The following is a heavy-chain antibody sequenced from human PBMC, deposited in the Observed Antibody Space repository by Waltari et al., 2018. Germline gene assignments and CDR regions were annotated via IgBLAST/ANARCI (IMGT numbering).Heavy chain of an antibody. CDR1: GYTFTSYY. CDR2: INPSGGST. J-gene: IGHJ4*02. V-gene: IGHV1-46*03. CDR3: ASSGYSYGYGDY. D-gene: IGHD5-18*01. Sequence: QVQLVQSGAEVKKPGASVKVSCKASGYTFTSYYIHWVRPAPGQGLEWMGIINPSGGSTSYAQKFQGRVTMTRDTSTSTVYMELSSLRSEDTAVYYCASSGYSYGYGDYWGQGTLVTVSS.